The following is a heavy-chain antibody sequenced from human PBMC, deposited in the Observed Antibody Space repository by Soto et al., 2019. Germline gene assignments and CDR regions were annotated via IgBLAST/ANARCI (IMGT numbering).Heavy chain of an antibody. D-gene: IGHD7-27*01. CDR2: IYYSGST. Sequence: SETLSLTCTVSGGSVSSGSYYWSWIRQPPGKGLEWIGYIYYSGSTNYNPSLKSRVTISVDTSKNQFSLKLSSVTAADTAVYYCARTTGDGNSDYWGQGTLVTVSS. J-gene: IGHJ4*02. V-gene: IGHV4-61*01. CDR1: GGSVSSGSYY. CDR3: ARTTGDGNSDY.